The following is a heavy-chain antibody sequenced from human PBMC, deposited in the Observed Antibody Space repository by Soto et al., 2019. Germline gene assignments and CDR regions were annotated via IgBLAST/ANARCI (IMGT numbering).Heavy chain of an antibody. Sequence: KASETLSLTCTVSGGSVSSGSHYWSWIRQPPGKGLEWIGYIYYRGSTNYNPSLKSRVTISADTPKNQFSLKLSSVTAADTAVYYCARARGAATARDYWGQGTLVTVSS. CDR2: IYYRGST. J-gene: IGHJ4*02. CDR3: ARARGAATARDY. CDR1: GGSVSSGSHY. D-gene: IGHD6-13*01. V-gene: IGHV4-61*01.